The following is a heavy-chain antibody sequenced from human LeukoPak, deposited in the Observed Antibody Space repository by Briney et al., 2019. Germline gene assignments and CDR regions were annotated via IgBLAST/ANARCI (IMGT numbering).Heavy chain of an antibody. CDR2: ISYDGSNK. CDR3: ARVRRQWLVQDAEYFQH. V-gene: IGHV3-30-3*01. J-gene: IGHJ1*01. Sequence: PGGSLRLSCAASGSTFSSYAMHWVRQAPGKGLEWVAVISYDGSNKYYADSVKGRFTISRDNSKNTLYLQMNSLRAEDTAVYYCARVRRQWLVQDAEYFQHWGQGTLVTVSS. D-gene: IGHD6-19*01. CDR1: GSTFSSYA.